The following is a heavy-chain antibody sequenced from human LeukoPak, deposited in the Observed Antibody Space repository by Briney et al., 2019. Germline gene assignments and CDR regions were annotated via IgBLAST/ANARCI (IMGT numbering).Heavy chain of an antibody. D-gene: IGHD3-10*01. CDR1: GITFSDHY. J-gene: IGHJ6*03. V-gene: IGHV3-11*04. CDR2: ISSGGDSI. Sequence: PGGSLRLSCAASGITFSDHYMSWIRQAPGKGLEWLSYISSGGDSIYYADSVKGRFTISRDNAKNSVSLQMNSLRAEDTAVYYCASGSYGSGFYYMDVWGKGTTVTVSS. CDR3: ASGSYGSGFYYMDV.